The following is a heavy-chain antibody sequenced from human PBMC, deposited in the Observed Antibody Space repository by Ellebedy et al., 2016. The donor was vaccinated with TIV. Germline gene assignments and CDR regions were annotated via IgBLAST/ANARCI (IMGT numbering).Heavy chain of an antibody. CDR2: FDPEDGET. V-gene: IGHV1-24*01. CDR3: ARRMDEEAMPAFDY. J-gene: IGHJ4*02. Sequence: ASVKVSCKVSGYTLTELSMHWVRQAPGKGLEWMGGFDPEDGETIYAQKFQGRVTMTRNTSISTAYMELSSLRSEDTAVYYCARRMDEEAMPAFDYWGQGTLVTVSS. D-gene: IGHD2-2*01. CDR1: GYTLTELS.